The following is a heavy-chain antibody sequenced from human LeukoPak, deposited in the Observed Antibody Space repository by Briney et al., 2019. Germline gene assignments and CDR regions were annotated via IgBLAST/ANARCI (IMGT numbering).Heavy chain of an antibody. V-gene: IGHV1-69*05. D-gene: IGHD2-2*01. CDR3: AGGGQLLFLPLDP. Sequence: GASVKVSCKASGYTFTSYTINWVRQAPGQGLEWMGGIIPIFGTANYAQKFQGRVTITTDESTSTAYMELSSLRSEDTAVYYCAGGGQLLFLPLDPWGQGTLVTVSS. CDR2: IIPIFGTA. J-gene: IGHJ5*02. CDR1: GYTFTSYT.